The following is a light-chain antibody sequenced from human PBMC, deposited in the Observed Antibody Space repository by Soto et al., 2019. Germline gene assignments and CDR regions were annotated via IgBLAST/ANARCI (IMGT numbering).Light chain of an antibody. V-gene: IGLV1-44*01. Sequence: QSVLTQPPSASGSPGQRVTISCSGSSSNIGSNTVNWYQQHPGTAPKPLIYSNNQRPSGVPDRFSGSKSGTSASLAISGLQAEDDADYYCGAWDDSINFRVFGGGTQLTVL. CDR1: SSNIGSNT. CDR3: GAWDDSINFRV. CDR2: SNN. J-gene: IGLJ7*01.